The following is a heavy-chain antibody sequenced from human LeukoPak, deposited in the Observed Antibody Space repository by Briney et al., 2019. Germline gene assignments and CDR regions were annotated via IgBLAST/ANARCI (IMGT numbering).Heavy chain of an antibody. D-gene: IGHD4-17*01. V-gene: IGHV3-7*01. Sequence: PGGSLRLSCAASGFTLSSYWMTWVRQAPGKGPEWVANIKQDGREKYYVDSVKGRFTISRDNAETSLHLQMNSLRAEDTAVYYCARGGNHGDYWYFDLWGRGTLVTVSS. CDR1: GFTLSSYW. J-gene: IGHJ2*01. CDR2: IKQDGREK. CDR3: ARGGNHGDYWYFDL.